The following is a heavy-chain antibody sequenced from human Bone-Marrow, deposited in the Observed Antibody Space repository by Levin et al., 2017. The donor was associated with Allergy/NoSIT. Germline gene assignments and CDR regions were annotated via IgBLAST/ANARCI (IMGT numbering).Heavy chain of an antibody. CDR1: GFTFSNAW. V-gene: IGHV3-15*04. CDR3: TTARYGGVLRRRYYFDY. Sequence: KAGGSLRLSCAASGFTFSNAWMTWVRQAPGKGLEWVGRIEDKGDGGTTDYAAPVKGRLTISRDDAKNMLYLQMNSLKTEDTAVYYCTTARYGGVLRRRYYFDYWGQGTLVTVSS. J-gene: IGHJ4*02. CDR2: IEDKGDGGTT. D-gene: IGHD4-23*01.